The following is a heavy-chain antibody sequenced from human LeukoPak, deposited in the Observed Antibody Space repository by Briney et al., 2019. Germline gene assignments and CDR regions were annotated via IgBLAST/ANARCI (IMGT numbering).Heavy chain of an antibody. CDR3: ARASSHYYYYYMDV. CDR2: INWNGGST. Sequence: PGGSLRLSCAASGFTFDDYGMSWVRQAPGKGLEWVSGINWNGGSTGYADSVKGRFTISRDNAKNSLYLQMNSLRAEDTALYYCARASSHYYYYYMDVWGKGTTATVSS. V-gene: IGHV3-20*04. CDR1: GFTFDDYG. J-gene: IGHJ6*03.